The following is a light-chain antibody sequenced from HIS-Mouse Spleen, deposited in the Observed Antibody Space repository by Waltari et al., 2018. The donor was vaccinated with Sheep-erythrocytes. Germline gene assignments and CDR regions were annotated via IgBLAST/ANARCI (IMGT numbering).Light chain of an antibody. CDR1: SSDVGSYNL. Sequence: QSALTQPASVSGSPGQSLTISRTGTSSDVGSYNLFSWYQQHPGKAPKLMIYEGSKRPSGVSNRFSGSKSGNTASLTISGLQAEDEADYYCCSYAGSSTPWVFGGGTKLTVL. CDR3: CSYAGSSTPWV. V-gene: IGLV2-23*01. CDR2: EGS. J-gene: IGLJ3*02.